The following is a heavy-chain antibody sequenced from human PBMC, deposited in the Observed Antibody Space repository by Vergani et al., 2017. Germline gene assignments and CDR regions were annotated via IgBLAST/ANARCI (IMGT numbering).Heavy chain of an antibody. CDR3: ARDRGARYLEY. CDR1: GYTFTSYA. J-gene: IGHJ4*02. CDR2: ISPYNGDT. Sequence: QVQLLQSGSEMKKPGASVKVSCKTFGYTFTSYAITWVRQAPGQGLEWVGWISPYNGDTNYAQKLQGRVTVTVDKATKTAYMDLRSLKSDDTGIYFCARDRGARYLEYWGQGTVVIVSS. V-gene: IGHV1-18*01.